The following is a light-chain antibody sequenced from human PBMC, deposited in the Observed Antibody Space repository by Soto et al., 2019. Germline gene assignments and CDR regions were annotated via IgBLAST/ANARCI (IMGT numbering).Light chain of an antibody. CDR3: QSYDSSLSGSV. V-gene: IGLV1-40*01. CDR2: GNS. J-gene: IGLJ3*02. Sequence: QPVLTQPPSVSGAPGQRVTISCTGSSSNIGAGYDVHWYQQLPGTAPKLLIYGNSNRPSGVPDRFSGSKSGTSASLAITGLQAEDAAAYYFQSYDSSLSGSVFGGGTKLTVL. CDR1: SSNIGAGYD.